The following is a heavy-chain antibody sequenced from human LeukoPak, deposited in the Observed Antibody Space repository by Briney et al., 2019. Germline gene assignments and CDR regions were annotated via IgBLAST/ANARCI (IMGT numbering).Heavy chain of an antibody. Sequence: SETLSLTFSVSAGSISSSSYYWGCLRQPPGKGLGWIGSIDYSRSTYYNPSLNTRVTISVETSKNQSSLTLSSVTAADPAVYSCASWSGEGWNYYYNYYMDGWGKGTTVTVSS. CDR1: AGSISSSSYY. CDR3: ASWSGEGWNYYYNYYMDG. J-gene: IGHJ6*03. CDR2: IDYSRST. D-gene: IGHD6-19*01. V-gene: IGHV4-39*01.